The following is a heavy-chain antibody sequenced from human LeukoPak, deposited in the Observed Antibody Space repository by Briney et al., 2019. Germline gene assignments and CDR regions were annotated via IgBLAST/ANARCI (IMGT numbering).Heavy chain of an antibody. CDR3: AGLLNGGASHWFDP. J-gene: IGHJ5*02. CDR1: GASISNTGYY. V-gene: IGHV4-39*01. CDR2: IYHSGST. D-gene: IGHD7-27*01. Sequence: SETLSLTCTVSGASISNTGYYWGWIRQPPGKGLEWIGNIYHSGSTYYSPSLKSRVTLSVDTSKNQFSLKLGSVTAADTAVYYCAGLLNGGASHWFDPWGQGTLVTVSS.